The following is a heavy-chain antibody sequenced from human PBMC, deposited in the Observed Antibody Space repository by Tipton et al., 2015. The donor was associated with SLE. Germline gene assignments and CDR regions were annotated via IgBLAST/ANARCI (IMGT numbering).Heavy chain of an antibody. CDR1: GGSFSGYY. Sequence: TLSLTCAVYGGSFSGYYWSCIRQPPGKGLEWIGEINHSGSTNYNPSLKSRVTISVDTSKNQFSLKLSYVTAADTAVYYCARGRVAVAGRGYYFDYWGQGTLVTVSS. CDR3: ARGRVAVAGRGYYFDY. V-gene: IGHV4-34*01. J-gene: IGHJ4*02. D-gene: IGHD6-19*01. CDR2: INHSGST.